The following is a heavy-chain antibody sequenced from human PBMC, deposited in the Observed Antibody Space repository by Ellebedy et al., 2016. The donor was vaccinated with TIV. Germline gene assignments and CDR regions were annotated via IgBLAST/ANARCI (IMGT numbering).Heavy chain of an antibody. CDR2: ISYDGSNK. D-gene: IGHD6-13*01. Sequence: PGGSLRLSCAASGFTFSSYAMHWVRQAPGKGLEWVAVISYDGSNKYYADSVKGRFTISRDTSRNTLYLQMDSLRAEDTAVYYCARDFSQHLYYFDYWGQGTLVTVSS. CDR3: ARDFSQHLYYFDY. J-gene: IGHJ4*02. V-gene: IGHV3-30*04. CDR1: GFTFSSYA.